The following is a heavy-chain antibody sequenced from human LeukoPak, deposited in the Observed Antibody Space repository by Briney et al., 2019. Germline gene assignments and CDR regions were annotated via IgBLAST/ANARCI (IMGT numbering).Heavy chain of an antibody. CDR1: GFTFSSYG. CDR3: AKDGLADTAMVGDALDI. J-gene: IGHJ3*02. Sequence: GGSLRLSCAASGFTFSSYGMHWVRQAPGKGLEWVAVISYDGSNKYYADSVKGRFTISRDNSKNTLYLQMNSLRAEDTAVYYCAKDGLADTAMVGDALDIWGQGTMVTVSS. CDR2: ISYDGSNK. V-gene: IGHV3-30*18. D-gene: IGHD5-18*01.